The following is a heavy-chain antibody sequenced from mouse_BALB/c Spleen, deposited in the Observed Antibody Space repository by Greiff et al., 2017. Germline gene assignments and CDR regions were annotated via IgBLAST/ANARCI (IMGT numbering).Heavy chain of an antibody. CDR1: GFTFSSYT. CDR2: ISSGGSYT. J-gene: IGHJ3*01. D-gene: IGHD3-3*01. V-gene: IGHV5-6-4*01. Sequence: EVMLVESGGGLVKPGGSLKLSCAASGFTFSSYTMSWVRQTPEKRLEWVATISSGGSYTYYPDSVKGRFTISRDNAKNTLYLQMSSLKSEDTAMYYCTREGDAGTWFAYWGQGTLVTVSA. CDR3: TREGDAGTWFAY.